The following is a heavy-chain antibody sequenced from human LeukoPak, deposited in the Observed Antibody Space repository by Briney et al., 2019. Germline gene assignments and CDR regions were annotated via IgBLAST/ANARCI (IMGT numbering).Heavy chain of an antibody. CDR1: GGSISSYY. D-gene: IGHD7-27*01. CDR3: ARGVLGPYYFDL. Sequence: SETLSLTCTVSGGSISSYYWSWIRQPPGKGLEWIGEIHYTGATNYKPSLKSRVTISGDPSKNQVSLRVSSETAADTAVYYCARGVLGPYYFDLWGRGTLVTVSS. V-gene: IGHV4-34*01. CDR2: IHYTGAT. J-gene: IGHJ2*01.